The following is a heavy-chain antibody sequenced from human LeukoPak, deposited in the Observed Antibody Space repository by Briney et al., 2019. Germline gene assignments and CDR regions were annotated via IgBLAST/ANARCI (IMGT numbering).Heavy chain of an antibody. CDR3: ARFTVTTDFYYFDY. CDR2: INHSGST. J-gene: IGHJ4*02. Sequence: SETLSLTCAVYGGSFSGYYWSWIRQPPGKGLEWIGEINHSGSTNYNPSLKSRVTISVDTSKNQFSLKLSSVTAADTAVYYCARFTVTTDFYYFDYWGQGTLVTVSS. CDR1: GGSFSGYY. V-gene: IGHV4-34*01. D-gene: IGHD4-17*01.